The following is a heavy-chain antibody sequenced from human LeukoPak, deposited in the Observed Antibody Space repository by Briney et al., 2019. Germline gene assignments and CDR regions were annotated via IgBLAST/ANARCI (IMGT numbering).Heavy chain of an antibody. Sequence: SVKVSCKASGGTFSSYGISWVRQAPGQGLEWMGRIIPIVGITNYAQKFQGRVTITADNSTRTAYMELSSLISEDTAAYYCARGLHFTMVRGGTTNYYYGMDVWGQGTSVTVSS. J-gene: IGHJ6*02. V-gene: IGHV1-69*04. D-gene: IGHD3-10*01. CDR2: IIPIVGIT. CDR1: GGTFSSYG. CDR3: ARGLHFTMVRGGTTNYYYGMDV.